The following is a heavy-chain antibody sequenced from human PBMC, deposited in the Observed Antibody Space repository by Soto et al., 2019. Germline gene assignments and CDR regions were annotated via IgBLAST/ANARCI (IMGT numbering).Heavy chain of an antibody. CDR3: AREGGSETLQPSYNWFDT. V-gene: IGHV1-2*02. CDR1: GYTFTDYH. Sequence: ASVRVSCKASGYTFTDYHIHWVRQAPGQGLEFMGWINANNGGAGSAQQFQGRVTVTRDTSITTVYMELSNLRSDDTAVYYCAREGGSETLQPSYNWFDTWGQGTLVTVSS. CDR2: INANNGGA. D-gene: IGHD6-25*01. J-gene: IGHJ5*02.